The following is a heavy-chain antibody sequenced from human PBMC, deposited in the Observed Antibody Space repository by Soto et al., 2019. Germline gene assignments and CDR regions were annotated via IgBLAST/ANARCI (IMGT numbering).Heavy chain of an antibody. Sequence: PSETLSRTCTVSGGSISSGDYYWSWIRQPPGKVLEWIGYIYYSGSTYYSPSLKSRVTISVDTSKNQFSLKLSSVTAADTAVYYCARDRGGAYDSSGYYNNWFDPWGQGTLVTVSS. J-gene: IGHJ5*02. D-gene: IGHD3-22*01. CDR3: ARDRGGAYDSSGYYNNWFDP. CDR2: IYYSGST. V-gene: IGHV4-30-4*01. CDR1: GGSISSGDYY.